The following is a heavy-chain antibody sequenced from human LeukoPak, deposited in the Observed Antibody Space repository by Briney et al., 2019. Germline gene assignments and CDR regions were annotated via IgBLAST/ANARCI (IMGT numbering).Heavy chain of an antibody. Sequence: GGSLRLSCAASGFTVSNNYMSWVRQAPGKGLEWVSVIYSGGSTYYADSVKGRLTISRDNSKNTLYLQMNSLRVEDTAVYYCARIWSGYIGIWGQGTMVTVSS. J-gene: IGHJ3*02. D-gene: IGHD3-3*01. CDR1: GFTVSNNY. CDR2: IYSGGST. CDR3: ARIWSGYIGI. V-gene: IGHV3-53*01.